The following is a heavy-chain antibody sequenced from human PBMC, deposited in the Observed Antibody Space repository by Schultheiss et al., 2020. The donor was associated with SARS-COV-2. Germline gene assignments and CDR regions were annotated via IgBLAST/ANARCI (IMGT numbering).Heavy chain of an antibody. CDR3: ARVARAHLGYYYYYMDV. Sequence: ASVKVSCKASGYTFTSYGISWVRQAPGQGLEWMGWISAYNGNTNYAQKLQGRVTMTTDTSTSTAYMELRSLRSDDTAVYYCARVARAHLGYYYYYMDVWGKGTTVTVSS. J-gene: IGHJ6*03. V-gene: IGHV1-18*01. CDR1: GYTFTSYG. CDR2: ISAYNGNT. D-gene: IGHD3-16*01.